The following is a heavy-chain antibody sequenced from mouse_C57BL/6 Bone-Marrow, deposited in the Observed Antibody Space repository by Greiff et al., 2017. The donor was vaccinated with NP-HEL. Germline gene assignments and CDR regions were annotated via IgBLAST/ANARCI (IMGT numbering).Heavy chain of an antibody. CDR1: EYEFPSHD. CDR2: INSDGGST. Sequence: EVKLVESGGGLVQPGESLKLSCESNEYEFPSHDMSWVRKTPEKRLELVAAINSDGGSTYYPDAMERRFIISRDNTKKTLYLQMSSLRSEDTALYYCARLDDGYFWFAYWGQGTLVTVSA. CDR3: ARLDDGYFWFAY. J-gene: IGHJ3*01. D-gene: IGHD2-3*01. V-gene: IGHV5-2*01.